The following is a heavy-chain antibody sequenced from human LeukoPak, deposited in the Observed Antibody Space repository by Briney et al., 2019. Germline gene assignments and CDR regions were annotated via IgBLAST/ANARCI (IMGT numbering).Heavy chain of an antibody. CDR3: ATATPHYYYYGMDV. CDR2: IYTSGST. Sequence: SETLSLTCTVSGGSISGYYWSWIRQPAGKGLEWIGRIYTSGSTNYNPSLKSRVTMSVDTSKNQFSLKLSSVTAADTAVYYCATATPHYYYYGMDVWGQGTTVTVSS. J-gene: IGHJ6*02. V-gene: IGHV4-4*07. CDR1: GGSISGYY.